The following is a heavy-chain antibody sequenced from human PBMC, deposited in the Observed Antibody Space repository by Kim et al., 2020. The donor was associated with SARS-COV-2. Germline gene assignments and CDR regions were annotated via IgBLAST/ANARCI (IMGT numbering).Heavy chain of an antibody. CDR3: AKDMLGDGYKGPGAFDI. D-gene: IGHD3-16*01. V-gene: IGHV3-9*01. J-gene: IGHJ3*02. Sequence: VKGRFTISRDNAKNALYLQMNSLRAEDTALYYCAKDMLGDGYKGPGAFDIWGQGTMVTVSS.